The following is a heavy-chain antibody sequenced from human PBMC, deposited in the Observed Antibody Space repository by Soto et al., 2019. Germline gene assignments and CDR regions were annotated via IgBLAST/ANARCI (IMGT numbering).Heavy chain of an antibody. CDR3: AREDDSSGPRAFDI. J-gene: IGHJ3*02. V-gene: IGHV3-7*03. CDR1: GFTFSSYW. D-gene: IGHD3-22*01. CDR2: IKQDGSEK. Sequence: GSLRLSCAASGFTFSSYWMSWVRQAPGKGLEWVANIKQDGSEKNYVDSVKGRFTISRDNAKNSLYLQMNSLRAEDTAVYYCAREDDSSGPRAFDIWGQGTMVTVSS.